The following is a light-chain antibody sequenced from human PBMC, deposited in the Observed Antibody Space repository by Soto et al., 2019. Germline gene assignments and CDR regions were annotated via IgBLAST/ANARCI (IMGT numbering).Light chain of an antibody. J-gene: IGKJ5*01. CDR2: AAS. CDR1: QSVSSSY. V-gene: IGKV3-20*01. CDR3: QHSGSSWNT. Sequence: EMVWTMLPSHLPFSPGKRATFSCRASQSVSSSYLAWYQQKPGQAPRPLIYAASSRATGIPDRFSGSGSGTDFTLTISRLEPEDFAVYYCQHSGSSWNTFGEGTRLDIK.